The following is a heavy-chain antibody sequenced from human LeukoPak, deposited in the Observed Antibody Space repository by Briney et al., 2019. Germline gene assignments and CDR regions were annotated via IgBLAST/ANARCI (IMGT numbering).Heavy chain of an antibody. J-gene: IGHJ4*02. Sequence: SETLSLTCTVSGGSISSYYWSWIRQPPGKGLEWIGYIYYSGSTNYNPSLKSRVTISVDTSKNQFSLKLSSVTAADTAVYYCARGVRYFDWLLPHYFDYWGQGTLVTVSS. CDR2: IYYSGST. V-gene: IGHV4-59*01. CDR3: ARGVRYFDWLLPHYFDY. CDR1: GGSISSYY. D-gene: IGHD3-9*01.